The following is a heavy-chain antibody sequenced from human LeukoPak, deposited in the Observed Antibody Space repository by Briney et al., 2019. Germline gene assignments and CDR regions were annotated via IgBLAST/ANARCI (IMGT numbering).Heavy chain of an antibody. CDR3: ARVQLRLGELSSVSQYYFDY. D-gene: IGHD3-16*02. CDR2: INTNTGNP. V-gene: IGHV7-4-1*02. Sequence: GASVKVSCKASGYSFTLYAMNWVRQAPGQGLEWMGWINTNTGNPTYAQGFTGRFVFSLDTSVSTAYLQITSLKAEDTAVYYCARVQLRLGELSSVSQYYFDYWGQGTLVTVSS. CDR1: GYSFTLYA. J-gene: IGHJ4*02.